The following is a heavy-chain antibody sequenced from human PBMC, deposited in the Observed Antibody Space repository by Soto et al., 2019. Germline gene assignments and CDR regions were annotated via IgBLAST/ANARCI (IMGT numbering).Heavy chain of an antibody. J-gene: IGHJ4*02. CDR1: CGTINNAGYY. V-gene: IGHV4-31*03. D-gene: IGHD1-1*01. Sequence: SETLSLTCNVSCGTINNAGYYWSWIRQHPGPGLEWIGNIYYSGRTYYNPSSKSRVPISIVTSKTQFSLKLSSVTAADTSGYYCAKIQTLYGIDNVSDYWGQGTLVTVSS. CDR2: IYYSGRT. CDR3: AKIQTLYGIDNVSDY.